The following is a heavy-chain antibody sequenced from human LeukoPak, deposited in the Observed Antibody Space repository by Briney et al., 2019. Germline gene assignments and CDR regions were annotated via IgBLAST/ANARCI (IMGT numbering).Heavy chain of an antibody. J-gene: IGHJ4*02. V-gene: IGHV4-34*01. Sequence: SETLSLTCAVYGGSLSGYYWSWIRQPPGKGLEWIGEINHSGSTNYNPSLKSRVTISVDTSKNQFSLKLSSVTAADTAVYYCARGLGEREVDYWGQGTLVTVSS. D-gene: IGHD3-16*01. CDR2: INHSGST. CDR1: GGSLSGYY. CDR3: ARGLGEREVDY.